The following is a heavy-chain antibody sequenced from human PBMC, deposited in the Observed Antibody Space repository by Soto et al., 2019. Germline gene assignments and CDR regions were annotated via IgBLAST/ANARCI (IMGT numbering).Heavy chain of an antibody. CDR3: ARDSRSGYYLEY. CDR1: GDSISNGGYS. D-gene: IGHD3-22*01. Sequence: QLQLQESGSRLVKPSQTLSLTCAVSGDSISNGGYSWNWIRQPPGKGLEWIGSIYHSGGTDYHPSLKGRVTITVDGSNNQFSLKLNSVTAADTAVYYCARDSRSGYYLEYWGQGTLVTVSS. V-gene: IGHV4-30-2*01. CDR2: IYHSGGT. J-gene: IGHJ4*02.